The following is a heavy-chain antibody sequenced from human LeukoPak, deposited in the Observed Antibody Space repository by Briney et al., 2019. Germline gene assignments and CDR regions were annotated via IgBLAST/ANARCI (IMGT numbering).Heavy chain of an antibody. CDR3: TTHDVIDSSGYFGEVSADY. CDR1: GFTFRSYG. D-gene: IGHD3-22*01. V-gene: IGHV3-15*01. Sequence: GGSLRLSCAASGFTFRSYGMSWVRQAPGKGLEWVGRIKSKTDGGTTDYAAPVKGRFTISRDDSKNTLYLQMNSLKTEDTAVYYCTTHDVIDSSGYFGEVSADYWGQGTLVTVSS. CDR2: IKSKTDGGTT. J-gene: IGHJ4*02.